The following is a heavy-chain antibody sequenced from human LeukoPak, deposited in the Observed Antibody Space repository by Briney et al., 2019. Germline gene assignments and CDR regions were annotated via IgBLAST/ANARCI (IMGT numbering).Heavy chain of an antibody. V-gene: IGHV4-4*02. CDR1: GVSISSSDW. CDR3: ARSDNYVWFDP. D-gene: IGHD3-10*02. CDR2: VYHSGST. J-gene: IGHJ5*02. Sequence: SETLSLTCAVSGVSISSSDWWGWVRQPPGKGLEWIGEVYHSGSTKHNPSLMSRVTTSVDKSKNQFSLRLSSVTAADTAVYYCARSDNYVWFDPWGQGTLVTVSS.